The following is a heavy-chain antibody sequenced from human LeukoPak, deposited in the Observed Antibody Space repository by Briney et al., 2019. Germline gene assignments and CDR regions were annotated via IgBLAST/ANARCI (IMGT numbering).Heavy chain of an antibody. D-gene: IGHD6-19*01. CDR3: ARDYQWLANYYYYYMDV. CDR2: IKQDGSEK. Sequence: AGGSLRLSCAASGFTFSSYWMSWVRQAPGKGLEWVANIKQDGSEKYYVDSVKGRFTISRDNAKNSLYLQMNSLRAEDTAGYYCARDYQWLANYYYYYMDVWGKGTTVTVSS. CDR1: GFTFSSYW. J-gene: IGHJ6*03. V-gene: IGHV3-7*01.